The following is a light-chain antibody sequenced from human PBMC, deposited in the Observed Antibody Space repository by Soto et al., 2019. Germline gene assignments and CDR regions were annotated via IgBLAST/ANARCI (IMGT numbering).Light chain of an antibody. CDR1: RGITNY. J-gene: IGKJ3*01. Sequence: DIQMTQSPYSLSASVGDRVTITCRASRGITNYLAWYQQKAGEVPKLLISAASTLQSGVPSRFSGSGSGTDFTLTISSLQPEDVATYYCQKYNSAPFTFGPGTKVDIK. CDR2: AAS. CDR3: QKYNSAPFT. V-gene: IGKV1-27*01.